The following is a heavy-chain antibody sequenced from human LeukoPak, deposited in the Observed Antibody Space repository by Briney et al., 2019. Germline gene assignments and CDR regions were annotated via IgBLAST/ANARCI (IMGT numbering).Heavy chain of an antibody. J-gene: IGHJ4*02. CDR1: GYTFSSYA. Sequence: GGSLRLSCAASGYTFSSYAMHWVRQAPGKGLEWVSSISSSSSYIYYADSVKGRFTISRDNAKNSLYLQMNSLRAEDTAVYYCARVGTTVTSVDYWGQGTLVTVSS. D-gene: IGHD4-17*01. V-gene: IGHV3-21*01. CDR2: ISSSSSYI. CDR3: ARVGTTVTSVDY.